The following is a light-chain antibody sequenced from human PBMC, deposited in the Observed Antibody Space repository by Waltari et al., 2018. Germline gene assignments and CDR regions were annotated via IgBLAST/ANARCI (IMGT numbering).Light chain of an antibody. Sequence: DIVLTQSPGALAVSLGERATINCKSSQSLFSSSTHYNYLSWYQEKRGQPPKLLFYCASTRESGVPDRFSARGSGPNFTLTIASLQAEDVAVYYCHQYYTTPLTFGQGTKVGVK. CDR3: HQYYTTPLT. CDR2: CAS. V-gene: IGKV4-1*01. CDR1: QSLFSSSTHYNY. J-gene: IGKJ1*01.